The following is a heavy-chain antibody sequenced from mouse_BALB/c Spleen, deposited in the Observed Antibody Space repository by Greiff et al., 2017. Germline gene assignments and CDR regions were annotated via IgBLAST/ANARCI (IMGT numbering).Heavy chain of an antibody. J-gene: IGHJ3*01. CDR1: GFTFSSYA. Sequence: EVQLVESGGGLVKPGGSLKLSCAASGFTFSSYAMSWVRQSPEKRLEWVAEISSGGSYTYYPDTVTGRFTISRDNGKNTLYLEMSSLRSEDTAMYYCANSYGSSPAWFAYWGQGTLVTVSA. CDR3: ANSYGSSPAWFAY. V-gene: IGHV5-9-4*01. CDR2: ISSGGSYT. D-gene: IGHD1-1*01.